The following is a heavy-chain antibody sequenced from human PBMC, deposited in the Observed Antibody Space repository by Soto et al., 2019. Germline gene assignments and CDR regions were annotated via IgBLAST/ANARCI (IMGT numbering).Heavy chain of an antibody. J-gene: IGHJ4*02. D-gene: IGHD5-12*01. CDR1: GFALSDYW. V-gene: IGHV3-7*01. Sequence: EVQLVESGGDLVQPGGSLRLSCAASGFALSDYWMSWVRQAPGKGLEGVANIKQDGSEKYYVDSVKGRFTISRDNAKNSLYLQMNSLRVEDTAVYYCARATSVDAYWGQGTLVTVSS. CDR3: ARATSVDAY. CDR2: IKQDGSEK.